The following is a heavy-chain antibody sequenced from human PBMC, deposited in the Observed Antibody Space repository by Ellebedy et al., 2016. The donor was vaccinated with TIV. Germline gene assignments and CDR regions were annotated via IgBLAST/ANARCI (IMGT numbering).Heavy chain of an antibody. V-gene: IGHV3-66*01. CDR1: GFTVSSNY. CDR2: ISSTGTT. CDR3: ARASFYDVDLSGWYFDI. D-gene: IGHD3-10*02. Sequence: GESLKISCAASGFTVSSNYMNWVRQAPGKGLEWVSIISSTGTTYYADSVKGRFTISKDNSKNTLNLQMTSLRVEDTAVYYCARASFYDVDLSGWYFDIWGRGTLITVSS. J-gene: IGHJ2*01.